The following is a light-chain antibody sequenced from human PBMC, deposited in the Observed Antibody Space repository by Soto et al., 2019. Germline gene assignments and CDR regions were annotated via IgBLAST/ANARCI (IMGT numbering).Light chain of an antibody. CDR1: QSVSSY. Sequence: EIMLTQSPATLSLSPGERATLSCRASQSVSSYLAWYQQKPGQAPRLLIYDASNRATGIPARFSGSGSGTDFTRTISSLEPEDFAVYYCQQRSNWPLTFGGGTKVEIK. CDR3: QQRSNWPLT. J-gene: IGKJ4*01. V-gene: IGKV3-11*01. CDR2: DAS.